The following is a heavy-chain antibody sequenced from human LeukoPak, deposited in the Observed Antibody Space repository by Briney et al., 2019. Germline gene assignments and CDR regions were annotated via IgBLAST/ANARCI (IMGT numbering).Heavy chain of an antibody. D-gene: IGHD3-22*01. Sequence: SVKVSCKASGGTFSSYAISWVRQAPGQGLEWMGSIIPILGIANYAQKFQGRVTITADKSTSTAYMELSSLRSEDTAVYYCAREGDSSGYFLPNWFDPWGQGTLVTVSS. CDR2: IIPILGIA. CDR3: AREGDSSGYFLPNWFDP. J-gene: IGHJ5*02. V-gene: IGHV1-69*04. CDR1: GGTFSSYA.